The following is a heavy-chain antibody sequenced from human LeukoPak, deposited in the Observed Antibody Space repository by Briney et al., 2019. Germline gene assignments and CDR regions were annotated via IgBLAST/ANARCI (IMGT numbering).Heavy chain of an antibody. CDR3: ATTPGSSSSWL. Sequence: PGGSLRLSCAASGFTFSSYAMSWVRQAPGKGLEWVSAISGSGGSTYYADSVRGRFTISRDNSKATLYLQMNSLRAEDTAVYCCATTPGSSSSWLWGQGTLVTVSS. J-gene: IGHJ4*02. CDR1: GFTFSSYA. V-gene: IGHV3-23*01. CDR2: ISGSGGST. D-gene: IGHD6-13*01.